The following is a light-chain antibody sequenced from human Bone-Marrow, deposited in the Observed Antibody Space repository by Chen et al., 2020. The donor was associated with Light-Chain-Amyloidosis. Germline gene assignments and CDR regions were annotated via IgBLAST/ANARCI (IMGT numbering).Light chain of an antibody. CDR1: SSDVGGDNH. CDR2: EVT. Sequence: QSALTQPASVSGSLGQSITIPCTGTSSDVGGDNHVSWYQQPPDKAPKLMIYEVTNRPSWVPDRFSGSKSDNTASLTISGLQTEDEADYFCSSYTITNTLVFGSGTRVTVL. J-gene: IGLJ1*01. CDR3: SSYTITNTLV. V-gene: IGLV2-14*01.